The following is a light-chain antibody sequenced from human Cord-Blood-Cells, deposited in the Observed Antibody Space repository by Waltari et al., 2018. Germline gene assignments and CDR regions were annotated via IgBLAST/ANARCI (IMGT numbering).Light chain of an antibody. V-gene: IGLV2-14*01. CDR2: DVS. Sequence: QSALTQPASVSGSPGQSITISCTGTSSDVGGYNYVSWYQQHPGKAPKRMIYDVSNRPSGVSNRFSGSKSGNTASLTISGLQAEDEADYYCSSYTSSSTYVFGTGTEVTVL. CDR3: SSYTSSSTYV. J-gene: IGLJ1*01. CDR1: SSDVGGYNY.